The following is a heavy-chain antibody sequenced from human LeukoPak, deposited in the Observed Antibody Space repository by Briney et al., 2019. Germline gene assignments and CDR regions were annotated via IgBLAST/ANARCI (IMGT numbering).Heavy chain of an antibody. J-gene: IGHJ4*02. V-gene: IGHV3-15*01. CDR1: GVTFSNAW. Sequence: AGGSLRLSCAASGVTFSNAWMTWVRQAPGRGLEWVGRSISRSEGVTTDYAAPVKGRFTISRDDSRDTVYLQMNSLKIEDTAVYYCSAYYNGRGDYWGQGTLVTVSS. D-gene: IGHD3-10*01. CDR3: SAYYNGRGDY. CDR2: SISRSEGVTT.